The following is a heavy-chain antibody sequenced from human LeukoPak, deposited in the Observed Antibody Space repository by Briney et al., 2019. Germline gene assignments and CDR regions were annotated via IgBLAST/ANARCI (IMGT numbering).Heavy chain of an antibody. D-gene: IGHD3-10*01. CDR3: TTWDYSYGWAT. J-gene: IGHJ4*02. Sequence: GGSLRLSCAASSSTFSNAWMNWVRQAPGKGLEWVGRIKNKGDGGTTDYAAPVKGRFTISRDDSKNTLYLQMNSLNTEDTAVYYCTTWDYSYGWATWGQGTLVTVSS. V-gene: IGHV3-15*07. CDR1: SSTFSNAW. CDR2: IKNKGDGGTT.